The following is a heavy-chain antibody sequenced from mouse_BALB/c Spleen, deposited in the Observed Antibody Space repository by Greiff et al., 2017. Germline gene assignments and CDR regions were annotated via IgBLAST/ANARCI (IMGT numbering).Heavy chain of an antibody. D-gene: IGHD1-1*01. CDR2: ISYDGSN. V-gene: IGHV3-6*02. Sequence: VQLKESGPGLVKPSQSLSLTCSVTGYSITSGYYWNWIRQFPGNKLEWMGYISYDGSNNYNPSLKNRISITRDTSKNQFFLKLNSVTTEDTATYYCARRDGSSAMDYWGQGTSVTVSS. J-gene: IGHJ4*01. CDR1: GYSITSGYY. CDR3: ARRDGSSAMDY.